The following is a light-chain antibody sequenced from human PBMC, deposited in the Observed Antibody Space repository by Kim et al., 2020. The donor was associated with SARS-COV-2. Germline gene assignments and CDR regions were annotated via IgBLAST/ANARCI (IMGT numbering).Light chain of an antibody. J-gene: IGKJ2*03. Sequence: SVSPGERAPLSGRASPSVSSNLAWYQQKPGQAPRLLIYGASTRATGIPARFSGSGSGTEFTLTISSLQSEDFAVYYCQQYNNWPHSFGQGTKLEI. CDR3: QQYNNWPHS. CDR2: GAS. V-gene: IGKV3-15*01. CDR1: PSVSSN.